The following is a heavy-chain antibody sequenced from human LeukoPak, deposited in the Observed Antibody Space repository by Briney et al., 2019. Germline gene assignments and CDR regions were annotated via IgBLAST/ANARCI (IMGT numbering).Heavy chain of an antibody. CDR2: IYTSGAT. J-gene: IGHJ5*02. D-gene: IGHD1-1*01. CDR3: ARELEPYNWFDP. Sequence: PSETLSLTCTVSGDSISSYYWSWIRQPAGKGLEWIGRIYTSGATNYNPSLKSRVTMSVDASKSQFSLRLNSVTAADTAVYYCARELEPYNWFDPWGQGTLVTVSS. V-gene: IGHV4-4*07. CDR1: GDSISSYY.